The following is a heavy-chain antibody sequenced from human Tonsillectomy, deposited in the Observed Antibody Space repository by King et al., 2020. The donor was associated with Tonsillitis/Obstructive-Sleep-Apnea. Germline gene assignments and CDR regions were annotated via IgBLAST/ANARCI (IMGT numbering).Heavy chain of an antibody. J-gene: IGHJ6*02. CDR2: ISYDGTNR. CDR1: GFSFRTYA. Sequence: VQLVESGGGVVQPGRSLRLSCAASGFSFRTYAMHWVRQAPGKGLEWVSVISYDGTNRYYADSVKGRFTISRDNSKRTLSLQMNSLRAEDTGLYYCARALLSSTCFYGMDVWGQGTTVTVPS. V-gene: IGHV3-30*04. CDR3: ARALLSSTCFYGMDV. D-gene: IGHD2-2*01.